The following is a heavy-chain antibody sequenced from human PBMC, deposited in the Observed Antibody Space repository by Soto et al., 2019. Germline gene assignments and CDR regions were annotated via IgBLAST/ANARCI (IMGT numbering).Heavy chain of an antibody. V-gene: IGHV5-51*01. CDR3: ARFDGDWTAFDY. D-gene: IGHD1-1*01. Sequence: ESLKISCKGSGYSFTSYWICWVRQMPGKGLEWMGIIFPGDPDTRYSPSFQGQVTISVDKSISTAYLQWSSLKASDTAMYYCARFDGDWTAFDYWGQGTLVTVSS. CDR2: IFPGDPDT. J-gene: IGHJ4*02. CDR1: GYSFTSYW.